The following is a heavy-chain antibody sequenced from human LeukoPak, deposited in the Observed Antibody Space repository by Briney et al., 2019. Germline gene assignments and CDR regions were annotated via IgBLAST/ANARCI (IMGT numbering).Heavy chain of an antibody. CDR3: ARVRLTGATKEDY. D-gene: IGHD3-9*01. J-gene: IGHJ4*02. CDR1: GYTFTGYY. V-gene: IGHV1-2*06. Sequence: ASVKVSCKASGYTFTGYYMHWVRQAPGQGLEWMGRINPNSGGTNYAQKLQGRVTMTTDTSTSTAYMELRSLRSDDTAVYYCARVRLTGATKEDYWGQGTLVTVSS. CDR2: INPNSGGT.